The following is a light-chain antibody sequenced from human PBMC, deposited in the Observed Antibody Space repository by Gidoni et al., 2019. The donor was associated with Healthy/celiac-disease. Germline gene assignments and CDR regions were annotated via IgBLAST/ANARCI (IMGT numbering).Light chain of an antibody. CDR2: WAS. V-gene: IGKV4-1*01. J-gene: IGKJ5*01. CDR3: QQYYSTPFT. CDR1: QSVLYSSNSKNY. Sequence: DIVMTQSPDSLAVSLGERATINCKSSQSVLYSSNSKNYLAWYPQKPGQPPKLLIYWASTRESGVPDRFSGSGSGTDFPLTISSLQAEDVAVYYCQQYYSTPFTFGQGTRLEIK.